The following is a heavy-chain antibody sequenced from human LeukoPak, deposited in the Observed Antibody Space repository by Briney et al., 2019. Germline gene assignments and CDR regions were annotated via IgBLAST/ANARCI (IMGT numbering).Heavy chain of an antibody. CDR1: GFTFSSYG. CDR2: IMHDESRK. D-gene: IGHD3-10*01. J-gene: IGHJ4*02. CDR3: ARESASFHVSGGAFDY. V-gene: IGHV3-30*02. Sequence: GRSLILFCRASGFTFSSYGMHWVRQASGKGLEWVAFIMHDESRKHYADSVKGRFTISRDSAKNSLYLRINCLGVEETAGYYCARESASFHVSGGAFDYWGPGTLVAVSS.